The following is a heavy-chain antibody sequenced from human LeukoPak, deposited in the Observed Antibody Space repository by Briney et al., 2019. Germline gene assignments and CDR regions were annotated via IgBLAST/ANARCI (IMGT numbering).Heavy chain of an antibody. D-gene: IGHD3-9*01. CDR2: ISAYNGNT. Sequence: ASVKVSCKASGYTFTSYGISWVRQAPGQGLEWMGWISAYNGNTNYAQKLQGRVTMTTDTSTSTAYIELRSLRSDDTAVYYCARPYYDILTYGYWGQGTLVTVSS. CDR3: ARPYYDILTYGY. J-gene: IGHJ4*02. CDR1: GYTFTSYG. V-gene: IGHV1-18*01.